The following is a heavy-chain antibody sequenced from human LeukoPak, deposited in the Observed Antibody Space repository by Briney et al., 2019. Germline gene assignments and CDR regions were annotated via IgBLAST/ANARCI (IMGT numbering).Heavy chain of an antibody. V-gene: IGHV3-48*03. D-gene: IGHD5-18*01. J-gene: IGHJ4*02. Sequence: GGSLRLSCAASGFTFSSYEMNWVRQAPGKGLEWVSYISSSGSTIYYADSVKGRFTISRDNAKNSLYLQMNSLRAEDTAVYYCARGSHGYSYGYAKYWGQGTLVTVSS. CDR2: ISSSGSTI. CDR1: GFTFSSYE. CDR3: ARGSHGYSYGYAKY.